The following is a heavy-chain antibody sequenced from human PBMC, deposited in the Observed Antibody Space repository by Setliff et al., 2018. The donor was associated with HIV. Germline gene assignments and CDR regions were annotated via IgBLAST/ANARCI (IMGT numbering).Heavy chain of an antibody. Sequence: LRLSCAASGFTFSTAYMSWVRQAPGKGLEWVGRIKSKTDGGTTDYAAPVKGRFTISRDDSKNTLYLQMNSLKTEDTAVYYCTTDSITIFGVVIHHYYYYMDVWGKGTMVTVSS. V-gene: IGHV3-15*01. CDR3: TTDSITIFGVVIHHYYYYMDV. D-gene: IGHD3-3*01. J-gene: IGHJ6*03. CDR2: IKSKTDGGTT. CDR1: GFTFSTAY.